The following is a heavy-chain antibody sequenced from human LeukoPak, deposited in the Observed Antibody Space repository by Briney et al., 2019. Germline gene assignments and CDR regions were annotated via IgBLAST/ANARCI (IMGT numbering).Heavy chain of an antibody. D-gene: IGHD6-19*01. V-gene: IGHV4-39*01. Sequence: PSETLSLTCTVSGGSISSSSYYWGWIRQPPGKGLEWIGSIYYSGSTYYNPSLKSRVTISVGTSKNQFSLKLSSVTAADTAVYYCARRRGIAVAVYYFDYWGQGTLVTVSS. J-gene: IGHJ4*02. CDR2: IYYSGST. CDR3: ARRRGIAVAVYYFDY. CDR1: GGSISSSSYY.